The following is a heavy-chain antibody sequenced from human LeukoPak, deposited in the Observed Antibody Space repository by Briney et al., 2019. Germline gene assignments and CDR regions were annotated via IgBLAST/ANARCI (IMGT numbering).Heavy chain of an antibody. CDR3: AKPRSDYYYSAFDY. Sequence: GGSLRLSCSASGFTFSTYAMTWVRQAPGKGLEWVSGISGSGGSTYYADSVKGRFTISRDNSKNTLYLQMNSLRAEDTAVYYCAKPRSDYYYSAFDYWGQGTLVTVSS. CDR1: GFTFSTYA. CDR2: ISGSGGST. V-gene: IGHV3-23*01. D-gene: IGHD3-22*01. J-gene: IGHJ4*02.